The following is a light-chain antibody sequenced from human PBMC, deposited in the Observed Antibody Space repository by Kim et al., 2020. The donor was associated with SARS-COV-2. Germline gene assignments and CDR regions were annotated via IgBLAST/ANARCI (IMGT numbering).Light chain of an antibody. Sequence: GQYVANSCCGISSDVGDYPYVTWDQQHPGKAPTLIIYAVRYRPSGVPDRFSGSKSGNAASLTVSGLQAEDEADYYCSSSAGSNNLVFGGGTRLTVL. CDR2: AVR. CDR1: SSDVGDYPY. V-gene: IGLV2-8*01. CDR3: SSSAGSNNLV. J-gene: IGLJ3*02.